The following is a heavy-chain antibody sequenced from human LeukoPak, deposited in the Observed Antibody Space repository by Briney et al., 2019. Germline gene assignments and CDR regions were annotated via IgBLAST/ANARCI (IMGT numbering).Heavy chain of an antibody. CDR3: GRSYVSGYYDY. V-gene: IGHV4-59*12. CDR1: GGSISSYY. D-gene: IGHD3-22*01. J-gene: IGHJ4*02. CDR2: IYYSGTT. Sequence: SETLSLTCTVSGGSISSYYWNWIRQPPGKGLEWIGFIYYSGTTNYNPSLKSRVTISVDTSKNQFSLKLSSVTAADTAVYYCGRSYVSGYYDYWGQGTLVTVSS.